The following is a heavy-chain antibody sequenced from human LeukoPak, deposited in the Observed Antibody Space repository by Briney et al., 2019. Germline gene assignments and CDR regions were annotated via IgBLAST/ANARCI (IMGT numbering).Heavy chain of an antibody. D-gene: IGHD3-22*01. CDR1: GGSFSGYY. V-gene: IGHV4-34*01. CDR2: INHSRST. CDR3: ARGLYDSSGFDY. Sequence: SETLSLTCAVYGGSFSGYYWSWIRQPPGKGLEWIGEINHSRSTNYNPSLKSRVTISVDTSKNQFSLKLSSVTAADTAVYYCARGLYDSSGFDYWGQGTLVTVSS. J-gene: IGHJ4*02.